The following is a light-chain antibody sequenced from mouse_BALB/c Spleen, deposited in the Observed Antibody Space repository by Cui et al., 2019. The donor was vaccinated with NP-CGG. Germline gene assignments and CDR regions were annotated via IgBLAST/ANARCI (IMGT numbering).Light chain of an antibody. V-gene: IGLV1*01. CDR2: GTN. CDR3: ALWYSNHWV. Sequence: QAVVTQESALTTSPGETVTLTCRSSTGAVITSNYANWVQEKSNHLFTGLIGGTNNRAPGVPARFSGSLIGDKAALTITGAQTEEEAIYFCALWYSNHWVFGGGTKLTVL. CDR1: TGAVITSNY. J-gene: IGLJ1*01.